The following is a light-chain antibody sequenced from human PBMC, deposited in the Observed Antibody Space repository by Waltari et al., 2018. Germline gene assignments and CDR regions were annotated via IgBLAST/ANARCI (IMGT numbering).Light chain of an antibody. V-gene: IGLV2-8*01. J-gene: IGLJ2*01. CDR3: SSHGGSKV. CDR1: SSDVGAHNY. Sequence: QSALTQPPSASGSPGQSVTISCTGTSSDVGAHNYLSWYQQYPGKAPKLIIYEVSKRPSGVPDRFSGSKSGNTASLTVSGLQADDEADYYCSSHGGSKVFGGGTKLTVL. CDR2: EVS.